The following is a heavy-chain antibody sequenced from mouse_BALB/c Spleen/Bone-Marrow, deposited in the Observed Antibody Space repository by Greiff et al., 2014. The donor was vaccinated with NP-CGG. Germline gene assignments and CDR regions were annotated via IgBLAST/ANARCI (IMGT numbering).Heavy chain of an antibody. V-gene: IGHV14-3*02. J-gene: IGHJ3*01. D-gene: IGHD2-2*01. CDR2: IDPANGNT. CDR1: GFNVKDTY. Sequence: VQLQQSGAELVKPGASVKLSCTASGFNVKDTYMHWVKQRPEQGLEWIGRIDPANGNTKYDPKFQGKAPITADTSSNTAYLQLSSLASEDTAVYYCARNYGYGKPFAYWGQGTLVTVSA. CDR3: ARNYGYGKPFAY.